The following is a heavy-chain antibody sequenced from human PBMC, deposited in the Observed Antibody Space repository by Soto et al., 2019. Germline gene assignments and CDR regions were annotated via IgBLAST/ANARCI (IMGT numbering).Heavy chain of an antibody. CDR3: ALGEGVAATHFDF. D-gene: IGHD2-15*01. Sequence: QLQLQESGPGLVKPSETLSLTCTVSGGSISSSTYYWGWVRQPPGKGLEWIGTIYYSGSTYYSPSLKSRVTIYVDTSKNQFSLKLSSVTAADTAVHYCALGEGVAATHFDFWGQGTLVTVSS. CDR2: IYYSGST. CDR1: GGSISSSTYY. J-gene: IGHJ4*02. V-gene: IGHV4-39*01.